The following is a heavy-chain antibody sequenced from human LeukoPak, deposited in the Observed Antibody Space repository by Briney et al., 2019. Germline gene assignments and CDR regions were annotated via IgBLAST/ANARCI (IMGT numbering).Heavy chain of an antibody. J-gene: IGHJ4*02. Sequence: ASVKVSCKASGYTFTSYYIHWVRQAPGQGLEWMGIINPSGGSTRYAQKFQGRVTMTRDTSTSTVSMELSSLRSEDTAVYYCARAQCTGSWYGYWGQGTLVAVSS. V-gene: IGHV1-46*01. D-gene: IGHD6-13*01. CDR3: ARAQCTGSWYGY. CDR1: GYTFTSYY. CDR2: INPSGGST.